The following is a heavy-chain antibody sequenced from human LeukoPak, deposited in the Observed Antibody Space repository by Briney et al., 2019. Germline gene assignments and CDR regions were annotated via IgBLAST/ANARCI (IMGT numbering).Heavy chain of an antibody. Sequence: PSETLSLTCTVSGGSISSYYWSWIRQPAGKGLEWIGRIYTSGSTNYNPSLKSRVTLSVDTSKNQFSLKLSSVTAADTAVYYCAKESVFGVVEDYWGQGTLVTVSS. D-gene: IGHD3-3*01. CDR3: AKESVFGVVEDY. J-gene: IGHJ4*02. CDR1: GGSISSYY. V-gene: IGHV4-4*07. CDR2: IYTSGST.